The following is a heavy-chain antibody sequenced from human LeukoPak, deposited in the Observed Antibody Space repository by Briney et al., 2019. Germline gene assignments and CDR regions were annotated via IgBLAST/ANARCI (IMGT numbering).Heavy chain of an antibody. CDR1: GDPMSGYH. Sequence: SETLSLTCTVSGDPMSGYHWSWLRQSPGKGLVWLGYMYYSGSTNYNPSLKSPVTISIDMSKNQFSLTLSSVTAADTALYYCARHFTYYYDSSGYPRDAFDIWGQGTMVTVSS. V-gene: IGHV4-59*08. D-gene: IGHD3-22*01. J-gene: IGHJ3*02. CDR2: MYYSGST. CDR3: ARHFTYYYDSSGYPRDAFDI.